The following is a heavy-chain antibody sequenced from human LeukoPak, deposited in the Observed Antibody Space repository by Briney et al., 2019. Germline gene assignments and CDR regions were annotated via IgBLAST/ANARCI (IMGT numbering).Heavy chain of an antibody. J-gene: IGHJ3*02. D-gene: IGHD6-6*01. CDR2: INPNSGGT. V-gene: IGHV1-2*02. CDR3: ARVSVPIIAARRPFDI. CDR1: GYTFTGYY. Sequence: GASVKVSCKASGYTFTGYYMHWVRQAPGQGLEWMGWINPNSGGTNYAQKFQGRVTMTRDTSISTAYMELSRLRSDDTAVYYCARVSVPIIAARRPFDIWGQGTMVTVSS.